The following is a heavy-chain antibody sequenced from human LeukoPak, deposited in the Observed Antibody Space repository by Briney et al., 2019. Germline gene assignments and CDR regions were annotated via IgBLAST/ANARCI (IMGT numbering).Heavy chain of an antibody. CDR3: ARDRHKYNYDGSGYPPY. CDR1: GYSIGSGYY. J-gene: IGHJ4*02. D-gene: IGHD3-22*01. CDR2: NYHSGST. V-gene: IGHV4-38-2*02. Sequence: SETLSLTCTVSGYSIGSGYYWGWIRQPPGKGLEWIGSNYHSGSTYYNPSLKSRVTMSVDTSKNQFSLKLSSVTAADTAVYYCARDRHKYNYDGSGYPPYWGQGTLVTVSS.